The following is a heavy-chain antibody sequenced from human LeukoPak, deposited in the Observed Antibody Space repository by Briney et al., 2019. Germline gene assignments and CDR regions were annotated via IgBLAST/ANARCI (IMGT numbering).Heavy chain of an antibody. V-gene: IGHV4-34*01. CDR3: ARGRDY. J-gene: IGHJ4*02. CDR2: INHSGST. CDR1: GGSFNGYY. Sequence: PSETLSLTCAVYGGSFNGYYWSWIRQPPGKGLEWIGEINHSGSTNYNPSLKSRVTISVDTSKNQFSLKLSSVTAADTAVYYCARGRDYWGQGTLVTVSS.